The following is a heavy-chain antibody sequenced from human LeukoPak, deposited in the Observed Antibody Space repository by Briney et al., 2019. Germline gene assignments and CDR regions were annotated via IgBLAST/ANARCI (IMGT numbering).Heavy chain of an antibody. V-gene: IGHV1-18*01. CDR2: ISAYNGNT. CDR1: GYTFTSYG. CDR3: ARVERILRYFDWLFPHQHFDY. D-gene: IGHD3-9*01. Sequence: ASVKVSCKASGYTFTSYGISWVRQAPGQGLEWMGWISAYNGNTNYAQKLQGRVTMTTDTSTSTAYMELRSLRSDDTAVYYCARVERILRYFDWLFPHQHFDYWGQGTLVTVSS. J-gene: IGHJ4*02.